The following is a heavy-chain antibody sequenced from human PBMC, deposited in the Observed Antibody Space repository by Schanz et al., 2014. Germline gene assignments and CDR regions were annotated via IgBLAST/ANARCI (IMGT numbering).Heavy chain of an antibody. CDR3: ARDLEGFDY. CDR1: GGSISSSSYY. D-gene: IGHD1-1*01. J-gene: IGHJ4*02. CDR2: IFTSGST. Sequence: QLQLQESGPGLVKPSETLSLTCTVSGGSISSSSYYWGWIRQSPGQGLEWIGSIFTSGSTDYNPSLKSRVTMSVAPSKNQFSLKLSSVTAADTAVYYCARDLEGFDYWGQGTLVTVTS. V-gene: IGHV4-39*07.